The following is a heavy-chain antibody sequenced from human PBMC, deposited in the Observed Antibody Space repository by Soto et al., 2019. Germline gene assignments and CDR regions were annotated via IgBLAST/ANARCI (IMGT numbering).Heavy chain of an antibody. J-gene: IGHJ4*02. V-gene: IGHV3-11*01. D-gene: IGHD3-22*01. CDR3: ALADYDSIYNAVTPLSAGHF. CDR1: GFTFSDYY. CDR2: ISSSGSII. Sequence: QVQLVVSGGGLVKPGGSLRISCAASGFTFSDYYISWIRQAPGKGLEWVSYISSSGSIIYYADSVKGRFTISRDNAKNSLYLQMNSLRAEDTAVYYCALADYDSIYNAVTPLSAGHFWGQGTLVTVSS.